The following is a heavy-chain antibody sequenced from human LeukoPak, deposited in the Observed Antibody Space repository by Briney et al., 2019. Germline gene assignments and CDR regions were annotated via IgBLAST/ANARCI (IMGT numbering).Heavy chain of an antibody. D-gene: IGHD4-17*01. CDR1: GGSIGSYY. Sequence: PSETLSLTCTVSGGSIGSYYWSWIRQPAGKGLEWIGRIYTSGSTNYNPSLKSRVTMSVDTSKNQFSLKLSSVTAADTAVYYCARDPFLGNGGGTVSWFDPWGQGTLVTVSS. CDR2: IYTSGST. CDR3: ARDPFLGNGGGTVSWFDP. J-gene: IGHJ5*02. V-gene: IGHV4-4*07.